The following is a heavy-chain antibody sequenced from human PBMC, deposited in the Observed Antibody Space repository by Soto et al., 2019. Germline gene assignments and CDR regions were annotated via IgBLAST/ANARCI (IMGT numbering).Heavy chain of an antibody. CDR2: IYYSGST. Sequence: SETVSLTCTVSGGSINGYYWSWIRQPPGKGLQWIGNIYYSGSTNYNPSLKSRVTISVVSSKNQVSLKLSSVTAADTAVYYCTRVGGYYGDYPNLDYWGQGTLVTVSS. V-gene: IGHV4-59*01. CDR1: GGSINGYY. D-gene: IGHD4-17*01. J-gene: IGHJ4*02. CDR3: TRVGGYYGDYPNLDY.